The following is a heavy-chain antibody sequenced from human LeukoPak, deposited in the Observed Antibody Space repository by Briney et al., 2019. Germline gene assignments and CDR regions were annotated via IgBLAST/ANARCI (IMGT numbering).Heavy chain of an antibody. CDR2: ISGSGDTT. CDR1: GFTFNIYA. Sequence: GGSLRLSCAASGFTFNIYAMTCVRQAPGKGLEWVSGISGSGDTTYYADSVKGRFTISRDNSKNTLYVQMHSLRAEDTAIYYCAKVYATGTTLVVRNQYLDCWGQGTLVTVSS. CDR3: AKVYATGTTLVVRNQYLDC. D-gene: IGHD1-1*01. J-gene: IGHJ4*02. V-gene: IGHV3-23*01.